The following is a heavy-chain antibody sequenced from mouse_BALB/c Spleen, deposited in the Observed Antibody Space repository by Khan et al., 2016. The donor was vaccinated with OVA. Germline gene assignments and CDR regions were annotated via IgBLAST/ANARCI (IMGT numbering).Heavy chain of an antibody. Sequence: EVELVESGGDLVKPGGSPKLSCAASGFIFSSYSMSWVRQTPDKRLEWVATISSGGDYTYYPDSVKGRFTISRDDAKNTLYLQMSRLKSEDTAMYYCASHLTGSFAYWGQGTLVTVSA. V-gene: IGHV5-6*01. CDR3: ASHLTGSFAY. CDR1: GFIFSSYS. J-gene: IGHJ3*01. D-gene: IGHD4-1*01. CDR2: ISSGGDYT.